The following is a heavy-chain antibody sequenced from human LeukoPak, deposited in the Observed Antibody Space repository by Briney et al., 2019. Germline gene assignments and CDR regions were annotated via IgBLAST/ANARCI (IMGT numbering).Heavy chain of an antibody. CDR2: INWNGGST. CDR3: ARDGFLEWLYNYYMDV. D-gene: IGHD3-3*01. Sequence: PGGSLRLSCAASGFTFDDYGMSWVRQAPGKGLEWVSGINWNGGSTGYADSVKGRFTISRDSAKNSLYLQMNSLRAEDTALYYCARDGFLEWLYNYYMDVWGKGTTVTVSS. V-gene: IGHV3-20*04. J-gene: IGHJ6*03. CDR1: GFTFDDYG.